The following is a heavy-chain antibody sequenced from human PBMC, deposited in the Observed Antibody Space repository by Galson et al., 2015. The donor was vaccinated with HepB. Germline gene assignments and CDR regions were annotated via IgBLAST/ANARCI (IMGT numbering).Heavy chain of an antibody. Sequence: SVKVSCKASGYTFTGYAMHWVRQAPGQRLEWMGWINAGNGNTKYSQKFQGRVTITRDTSASTAYMELSSLRSEDTAAYYCARVRQWPGLYGMDVWGQGTTVTVSS. CDR3: ARVRQWPGLYGMDV. J-gene: IGHJ6*02. D-gene: IGHD6-19*01. CDR1: GYTFTGYA. CDR2: INAGNGNT. V-gene: IGHV1-3*01.